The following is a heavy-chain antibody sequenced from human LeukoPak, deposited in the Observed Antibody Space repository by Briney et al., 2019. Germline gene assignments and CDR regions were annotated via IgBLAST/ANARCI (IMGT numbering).Heavy chain of an antibody. CDR2: INHSGST. Sequence: SETLSLTCAVYGGSFSGYYWSWIRQPPGKGLEWIGEINHSGSTNYNPSLKSRVTISVDASKNQFSLKLSSVTPADTAVYYCARVGADGSGFLFDYWGQGTLVTVSS. D-gene: IGHD3-10*01. CDR3: ARVGADGSGFLFDY. CDR1: GGSFSGYY. V-gene: IGHV4-34*01. J-gene: IGHJ4*02.